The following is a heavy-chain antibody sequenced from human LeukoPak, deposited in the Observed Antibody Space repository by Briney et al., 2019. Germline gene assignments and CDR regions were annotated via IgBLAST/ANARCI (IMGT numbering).Heavy chain of an antibody. CDR3: ARDRSRAADYYFDF. J-gene: IGHJ4*02. V-gene: IGHV3-30*07. D-gene: IGHD2-2*01. CDR1: GFTFSGYA. CDR2: VAADGRDK. Sequence: GRSLRLSCVASGFTFSGYAMHWVRQAPGKGLEWVAVVAADGRDKHYADSVKGRCTLSRDNSKNTLDLQMSSLRVEDTAVYYCARDRSRAADYYFDFWGQGTLVTVSS.